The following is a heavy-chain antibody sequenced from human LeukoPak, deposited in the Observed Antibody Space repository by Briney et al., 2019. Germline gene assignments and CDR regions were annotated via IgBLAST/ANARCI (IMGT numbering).Heavy chain of an antibody. CDR3: ARGGWYPESFQH. V-gene: IGHV4-39*07. Sequence: SETLSLTCTVSGGSVSSSSYYWGWIRQPPGKGLEWIGTIYYSGSAYYNPSLKSRVTISVDTSKNQFSLKLSSVTAADTAVYYCARGGWYPESFQHWGQGALVTVSS. J-gene: IGHJ1*01. CDR2: IYYSGSA. CDR1: GGSVSSSSYY. D-gene: IGHD6-19*01.